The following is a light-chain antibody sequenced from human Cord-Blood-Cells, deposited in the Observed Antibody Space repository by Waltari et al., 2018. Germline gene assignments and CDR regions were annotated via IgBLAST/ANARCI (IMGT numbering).Light chain of an antibody. CDR3: QQRSNWQYT. J-gene: IGKJ2*01. V-gene: IGKV3-11*01. CDR2: DAS. Sequence: EIVLTQSPATLSLSPGERATLSCRASQSVTSYLAWYQQKPGQAPRLLIYDASNRATGIPDMFSGSGSGTDFTLTISSLEPEDFAVYYCQQRSNWQYTFGQGTKLEIK. CDR1: QSVTSY.